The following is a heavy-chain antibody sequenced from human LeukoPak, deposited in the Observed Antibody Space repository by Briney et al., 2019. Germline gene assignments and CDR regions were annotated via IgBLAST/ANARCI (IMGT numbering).Heavy chain of an antibody. D-gene: IGHD2-2*02. J-gene: IGHJ6*02. CDR1: GFTFSSYG. CDR2: ISYDGSNK. Sequence: PGRSLRLSCAASGFTFSSYGMHWVRQAPGKGLEWVAVISYDGSNKHYADSVKGRFTISRDNSKNTLYLQMNSLRAEDTAVYYCAKVSRYCSSTSCYKDYYYYGMDVWGQGTTVTVSS. V-gene: IGHV3-30*18. CDR3: AKVSRYCSSTSCYKDYYYYGMDV.